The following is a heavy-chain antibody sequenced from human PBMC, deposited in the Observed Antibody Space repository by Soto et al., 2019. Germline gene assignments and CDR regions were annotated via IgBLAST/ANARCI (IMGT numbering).Heavy chain of an antibody. Sequence: QVQLVQSGAEVKKPGASVKVSCKASGYTFTSYYMHWGRQAPGQGLEWMGIINPSGGSTSYAQKCQGRITMTRDTSTSTVYMEMSSLRSEDTAVYYCASHGDYDLYYFDYWGQGTLVTVSS. J-gene: IGHJ4*02. CDR2: INPSGGST. V-gene: IGHV1-46*01. CDR1: GYTFTSYY. D-gene: IGHD4-17*01. CDR3: ASHGDYDLYYFDY.